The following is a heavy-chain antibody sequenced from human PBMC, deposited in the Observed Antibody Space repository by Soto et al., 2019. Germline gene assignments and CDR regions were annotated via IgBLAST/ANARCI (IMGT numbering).Heavy chain of an antibody. CDR1: GGTFSSYA. CDR2: IIPIFGTA. J-gene: IGHJ5*02. D-gene: IGHD3-16*01. V-gene: IGHV1-69*13. CDR3: ARVEALYPISQFSSINWFDP. Sequence: SVKVSCKASGGTFSSYAIGWVRQAPGQGLEWMGGIIPIFGTANYAQKFQGRVTITADESTSTAYMELSSLRSEDTAVYYCARVEALYPISQFSSINWFDPWGQGTLVTVSS.